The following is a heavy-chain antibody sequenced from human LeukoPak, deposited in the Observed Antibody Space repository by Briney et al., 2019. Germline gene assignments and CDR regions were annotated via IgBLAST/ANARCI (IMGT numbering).Heavy chain of an antibody. CDR2: IYHSGST. V-gene: IGHV4-38-2*02. Sequence: PSETLSLTCTVSGYSISSGYYWGWIRQPPGKGLEWIGSIYHSGSTYYNPSLKSRVTISVDTSKNQFSLKLSSVTAADTAVYYCARVYSSNWALDYWGQGTLFTVSS. CDR3: ARVYSSNWALDY. CDR1: GYSISSGYY. D-gene: IGHD6-13*01. J-gene: IGHJ4*02.